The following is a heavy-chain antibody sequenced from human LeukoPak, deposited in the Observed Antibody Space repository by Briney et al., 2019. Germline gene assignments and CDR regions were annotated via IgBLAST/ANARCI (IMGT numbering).Heavy chain of an antibody. Sequence: GGSLRLSCAASGFTVSSNYMSWVRQAPGKGLEWVSVIYSGGSTYYADSVKGRFTISRDNARNSLYLQMNTLRAEDTAVYSCARGADGVSSNSRGWFDPWGQGTLVTVSS. J-gene: IGHJ5*02. CDR1: GFTVSSNY. V-gene: IGHV3-53*01. CDR3: ARGADGVSSNSRGWFDP. D-gene: IGHD2-15*01. CDR2: IYSGGST.